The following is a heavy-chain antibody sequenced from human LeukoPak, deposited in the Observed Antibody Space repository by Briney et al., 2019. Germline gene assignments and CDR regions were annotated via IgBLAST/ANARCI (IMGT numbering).Heavy chain of an antibody. D-gene: IGHD6-19*01. J-gene: IGHJ4*02. CDR1: GYTFTSNY. CDR3: AREPVEGSGWLDY. V-gene: IGHV1-46*01. CDR2: IYPRDGST. Sequence: ASVKVSCKASGYTFTSNYIHWVRQAPGQGLEWMGMIYPRDGSTSYAQKFQGRVTVTRDTSTSTVYMELSSLRSEDTAVYYCAREPVEGSGWLDYWGQGTLVTVSS.